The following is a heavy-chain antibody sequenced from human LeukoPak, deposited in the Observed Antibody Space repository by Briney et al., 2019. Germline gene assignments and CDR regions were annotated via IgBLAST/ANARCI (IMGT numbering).Heavy chain of an antibody. V-gene: IGHV4-39*07. J-gene: IGHJ6*03. D-gene: IGHD2-2*01. CDR3: ARRTLVVVPAARHYYYYYMDV. Sequence: SETLSLTCTVSGDSIFSTTYYWGWIRQPPGKGLEWIGSIFHSGSTYYNPSLKSRVTISVDTSKNQFSLKLSSVTAADTAVYYCARRTLVVVPAARHYYYYYMDVWGKGTTVTVSS. CDR2: IFHSGST. CDR1: GDSIFSTTYY.